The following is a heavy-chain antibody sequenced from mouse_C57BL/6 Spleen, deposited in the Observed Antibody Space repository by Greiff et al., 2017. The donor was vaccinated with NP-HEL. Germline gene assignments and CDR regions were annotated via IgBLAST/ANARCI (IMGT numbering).Heavy chain of an antibody. D-gene: IGHD1-1*01. CDR1: GYTFTSYW. Sequence: QVQLKQPGAELVKPGASVKLSCKASGYTFTSYWMHWVKQRPGQGLEWIGMIHPNSGSTNYNEKFKSKTTLTVDKSSSTAYMQLSSLTSEDSAVYYCAREGDYGSSYAMDYWGQGTSVTVSS. V-gene: IGHV1-64*01. CDR3: AREGDYGSSYAMDY. J-gene: IGHJ4*01. CDR2: IHPNSGST.